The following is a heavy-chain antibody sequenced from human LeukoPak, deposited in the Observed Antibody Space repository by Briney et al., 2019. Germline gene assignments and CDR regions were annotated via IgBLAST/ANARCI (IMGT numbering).Heavy chain of an antibody. J-gene: IGHJ4*02. CDR3: AKWGDYDVLTGYYDSDY. CDR2: ITGGGSGI. V-gene: IGHV3-23*01. D-gene: IGHD3-9*01. CDR1: GFTFSNYA. Sequence: PGASLRLSCAASGFTFSNYAMSWVRQAPGKGLEWVSAITGGGSGIYYADSMKSRFTISRDNSKNTLYLQINSLRAADTAVYYCAKWGDYDVLTGYYDSDYWGQGTLVTVSS.